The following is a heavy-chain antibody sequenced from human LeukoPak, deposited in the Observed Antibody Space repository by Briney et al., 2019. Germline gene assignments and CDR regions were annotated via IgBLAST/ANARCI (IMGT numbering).Heavy chain of an antibody. CDR1: GYTFTGYY. D-gene: IGHD1-26*01. Sequence: ASVKVSCKASGYTFTGYYMHWVRQAPGQGLEWMGWINPNSGGTNYAQKFQARVTMTRDTSISTAYMELSRLRSDDTAVYYCAKEAMGATASKGGPFFDYWGQGTLVTVSS. V-gene: IGHV1-2*02. CDR2: INPNSGGT. CDR3: AKEAMGATASKGGPFFDY. J-gene: IGHJ4*02.